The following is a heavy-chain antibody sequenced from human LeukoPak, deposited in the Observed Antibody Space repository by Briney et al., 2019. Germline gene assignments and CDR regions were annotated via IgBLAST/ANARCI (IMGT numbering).Heavy chain of an antibody. CDR1: GYTFTSYY. Sequence: ASVKVSCKASGYTFTSYYIDWVRQAPGQGLEWMGWINPNSGGTNYAQKFQGRVTMTRDTSISTAYMELSRLTSDDTAVYYCASPSHYCSGGSCYSNWFDPWGQGTLVTVSS. CDR2: INPNSGGT. CDR3: ASPSHYCSGGSCYSNWFDP. D-gene: IGHD2-15*01. V-gene: IGHV1-2*02. J-gene: IGHJ5*02.